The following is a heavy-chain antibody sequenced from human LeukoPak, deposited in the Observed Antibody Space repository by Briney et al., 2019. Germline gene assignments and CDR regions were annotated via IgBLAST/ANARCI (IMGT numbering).Heavy chain of an antibody. Sequence: GGSLRLSCVASGITFSNYAVSWVRQAPEKGLDWVSVISGSAHKIRYADSVKGRYTISRDNSENIVYLQMNNLRAEDTAVYYCAGRVTGYSSGYVYWGQGTLVTVSS. CDR1: GITFSNYA. CDR3: AGRVTGYSSGYVY. CDR2: ISGSAHKI. J-gene: IGHJ4*02. V-gene: IGHV3-23*01. D-gene: IGHD5-18*01.